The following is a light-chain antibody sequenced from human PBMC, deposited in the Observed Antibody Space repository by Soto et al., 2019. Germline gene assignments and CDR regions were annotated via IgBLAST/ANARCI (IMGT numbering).Light chain of an antibody. V-gene: IGKV3-20*01. CDR1: QTVSNNH. J-gene: IGKJ3*01. Sequence: EIVLTQSPGTLSLSLGERATLSCRASQTVSNNHLAWYRQKPGQTPRLLIYGASSRATGIPDRFSGSGSGTDFTLTISRLEPEDFAVYYCHQYGRSPQTFGPWTKVDFK. CDR3: HQYGRSPQT. CDR2: GAS.